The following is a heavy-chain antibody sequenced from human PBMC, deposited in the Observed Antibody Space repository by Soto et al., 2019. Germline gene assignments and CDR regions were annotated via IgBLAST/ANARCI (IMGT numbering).Heavy chain of an antibody. D-gene: IGHD2-2*01. Sequence: GGSLRLSCTASGFTFGDYAMSWFRQAPGKGLEWVGFIRSKAYGGTTEYAASVKGRFTISRDDSKSIAYLQMNSLKTEDTAVYYCTRDRRYCSSTSCYFVYYYYMDVWGKGTMVTVSS. J-gene: IGHJ6*03. CDR1: GFTFGDYA. CDR2: IRSKAYGGTT. V-gene: IGHV3-49*03. CDR3: TRDRRYCSSTSCYFVYYYYMDV.